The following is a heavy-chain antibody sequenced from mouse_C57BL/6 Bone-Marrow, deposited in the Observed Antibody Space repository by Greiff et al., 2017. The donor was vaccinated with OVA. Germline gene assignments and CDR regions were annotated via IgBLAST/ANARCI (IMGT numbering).Heavy chain of an antibody. CDR1: GFTFSSYT. CDR3: LRRNYAMDY. CDR2: ISGGGGNT. V-gene: IGHV5-9*01. J-gene: IGHJ4*01. Sequence: EVQLVESGGGLVKPGGSLKLSCAASGFTFSSYTMSWVRQTPEKRLEWVATISGGGGNTYYPDSVKGRFTISRDNAKNTLYLQMSSLRSEDTALYYCLRRNYAMDYWGQGTSVTVSS.